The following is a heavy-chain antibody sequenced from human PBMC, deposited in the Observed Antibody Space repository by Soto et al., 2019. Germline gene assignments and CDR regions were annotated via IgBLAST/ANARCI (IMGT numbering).Heavy chain of an antibody. V-gene: IGHV3-33*01. CDR3: ARDWGAGLRYYFDY. CDR1: GFTFSSYG. J-gene: IGHJ4*02. Sequence: QVQLVESGGGVVQPGRSLRLSCAASGFTFSSYGMHWVRQAPGKGLEWVAVIWYDGSNEYYADSVKGRFTISRDNSKNTLYLQMNSLRAEDMAVYYCARDWGAGLRYYFDYWGQGTLVTVSS. CDR2: IWYDGSNE. D-gene: IGHD3-9*01.